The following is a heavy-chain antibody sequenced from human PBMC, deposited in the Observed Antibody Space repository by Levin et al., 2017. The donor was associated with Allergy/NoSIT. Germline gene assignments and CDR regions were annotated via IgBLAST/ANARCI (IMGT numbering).Heavy chain of an antibody. CDR1: GFTFSNYW. CDR3: ATAVGTQLRRWGVFEY. Sequence: LTGGSLRLSCAASGFTFSNYWMTWVRQAPGKGLEWVAKINQDGSEKYYVDSVMGRFTISRDNAKNSLYLQMNSLRAEDTAVYYCATAVGTQLRRWGVFEYWGQGTLVTVSS. D-gene: IGHD2-2*01. V-gene: IGHV3-7*01. J-gene: IGHJ4*02. CDR2: INQDGSEK.